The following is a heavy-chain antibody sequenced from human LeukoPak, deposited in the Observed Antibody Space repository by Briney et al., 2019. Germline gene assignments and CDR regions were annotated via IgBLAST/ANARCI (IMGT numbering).Heavy chain of an antibody. D-gene: IGHD1-26*01. J-gene: IGHJ4*02. CDR3: ARAGGGTIDY. CDR2: IYSGGST. Sequence: GGSLRLSCAAFGTVSSNYMIWVRQAPGKRLEWVSVIYSGGSTYHADSVKGRFTISRDNSKNTLYLQMNSLRAENTAVYYCARAGGGTIDYWGQGTLVTVSS. V-gene: IGHV3-66*01. CDR1: GTVSSNY.